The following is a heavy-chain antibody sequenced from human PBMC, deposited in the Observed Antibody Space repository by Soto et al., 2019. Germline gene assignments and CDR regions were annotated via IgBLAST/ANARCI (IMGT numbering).Heavy chain of an antibody. CDR1: GGTFSSYA. D-gene: IGHD3-22*01. J-gene: IGHJ3*02. CDR3: ASFVYYFESSGKRVGDAFEI. CDR2: IIPIFGTA. Sequence: SVKVSCKASGGTFSSYAISWVRQAPGQGLEWMGGIIPIFGTANYAQKFQGRVTITADESTSTAYMELSSLRSEDTAVYYCASFVYYFESSGKRVGDAFEIWGKGTMVTVAS. V-gene: IGHV1-69*13.